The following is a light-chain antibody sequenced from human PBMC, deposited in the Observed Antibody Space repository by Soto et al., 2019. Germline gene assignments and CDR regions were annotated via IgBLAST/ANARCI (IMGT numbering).Light chain of an antibody. CDR2: AAS. CDR1: QSIRTY. Sequence: DIPMTQSPSSLSASVGDRVTITCRASQSIRTYLNWYQQKPGKAPNLLIYAASTLQSGVPSRFSGSGSGTDFTLTISSLQPEDFATYFCQQSFYTVMYTFGQGTKLEIK. CDR3: QQSFYTVMYT. J-gene: IGKJ2*01. V-gene: IGKV1-39*01.